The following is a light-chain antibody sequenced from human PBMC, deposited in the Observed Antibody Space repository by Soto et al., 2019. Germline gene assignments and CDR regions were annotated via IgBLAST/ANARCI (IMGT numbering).Light chain of an antibody. CDR3: QQYNSYSPLT. CDR2: DAS. V-gene: IGKV1-5*01. CDR1: QDISNY. Sequence: DIQMTQSPSSLSASVGDRVTITCQASQDISNYLNWYQQKPGKAPKLLIYDASSLESGVPSRFSGSGSGTEFTLTISSLQPDDFATYYCQQYNSYSPLTFGGGTKVDIK. J-gene: IGKJ4*01.